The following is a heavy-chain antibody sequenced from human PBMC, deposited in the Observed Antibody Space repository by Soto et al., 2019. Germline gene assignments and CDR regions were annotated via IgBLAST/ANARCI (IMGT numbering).Heavy chain of an antibody. V-gene: IGHV1-69*13. Sequence: SVKVSCKASGGTFSSYAISWVRQAPGQGLEWMGGIIPIFGTANYAQKFQGRVTITADESTSTAYMELSSLRSEDTAVYYCAGRNYDSSGSNPGPTAFDIWGQGTMVTVSS. CDR1: GGTFSSYA. J-gene: IGHJ3*02. CDR2: IIPIFGTA. D-gene: IGHD3-22*01. CDR3: AGRNYDSSGSNPGPTAFDI.